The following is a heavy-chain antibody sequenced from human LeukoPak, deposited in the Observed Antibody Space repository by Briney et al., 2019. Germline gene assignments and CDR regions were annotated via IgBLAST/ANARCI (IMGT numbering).Heavy chain of an antibody. CDR2: ISSSSSYI. V-gene: IGHV3-21*01. CDR3: APHSSGYLFDY. Sequence: PGGSLRLSCAASGFTFSSYSMNWVRQAPGKGLEWVSSISSSSSYIYYADSVKGRFTISRDNAKNSLYLQMNSLRAEDTAVYYCAPHSSGYLFDYWGQGTLVTVPS. J-gene: IGHJ4*02. CDR1: GFTFSSYS. D-gene: IGHD3-22*01.